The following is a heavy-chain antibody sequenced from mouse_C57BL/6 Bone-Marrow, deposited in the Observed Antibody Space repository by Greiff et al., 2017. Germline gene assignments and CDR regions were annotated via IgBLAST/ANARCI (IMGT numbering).Heavy chain of an antibody. V-gene: IGHV1-55*01. CDR2: IYPGSGST. J-gene: IGHJ3*01. Sequence: VQLQQPGAELVKPGASVKMSCKASGYTFTSYWITWVKQRPGQGLEWIGDIYPGSGSTNYNEKFKGKATLTVDTSSSTADMQRSSLTTEDSAVYYCAMDYGSSYQFAYWGQGPLVTVSA. CDR3: AMDYGSSYQFAY. D-gene: IGHD1-1*01. CDR1: GYTFTSYW.